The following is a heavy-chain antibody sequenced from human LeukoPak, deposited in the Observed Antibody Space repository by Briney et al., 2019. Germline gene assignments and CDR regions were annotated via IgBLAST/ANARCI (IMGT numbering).Heavy chain of an antibody. CDR1: GGSISSYY. CDR3: ARPLQGRTVTLHY. Sequence: SETLSLTCTVSGGSISSYYWSWIRQPPGKGLEWIGYIYYTGSTNYNPSLKSRVTISVDTSKNQFSLKLTSVTAADTAVYYCARPLQGRTVTLHYWGQGTLVTVS. CDR2: IYYTGST. V-gene: IGHV4-59*01. J-gene: IGHJ4*02. D-gene: IGHD4-17*01.